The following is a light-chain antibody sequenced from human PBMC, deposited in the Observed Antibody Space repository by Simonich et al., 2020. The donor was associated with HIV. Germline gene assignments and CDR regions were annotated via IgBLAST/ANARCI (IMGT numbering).Light chain of an antibody. J-gene: IGLJ3*02. CDR2: DVT. CDR3: SSYTSSSTWV. Sequence: QSALTQPASVSGSPRQSITISCTGTSSDVGGYNYVSWYQQHPGKAPKLLIYDVTKLPSGVSNRFSGSKSGNTASLTISGLQAEDEADYYCSSYTSSSTWVFGGGTKLTVL. V-gene: IGLV2-14*01. CDR1: SSDVGGYNY.